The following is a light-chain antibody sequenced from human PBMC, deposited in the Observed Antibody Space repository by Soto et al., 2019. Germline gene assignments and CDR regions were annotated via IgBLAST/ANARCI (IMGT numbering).Light chain of an antibody. CDR1: RSVSGSY. V-gene: IGKV3-20*01. Sequence: EIVLTQSPGPLSLSPGERVTPSCRASRSVSGSYLAWYQQKPGQAPRVLIYSASLRATGIPDRFSGSGSGTDFSLTISRLEPEDVSVYYCQQYGSSPITFGQGTRLEIK. J-gene: IGKJ5*01. CDR2: SAS. CDR3: QQYGSSPIT.